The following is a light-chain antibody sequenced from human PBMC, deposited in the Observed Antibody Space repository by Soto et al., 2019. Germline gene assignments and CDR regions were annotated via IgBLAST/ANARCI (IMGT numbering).Light chain of an antibody. CDR2: GNS. CDR1: SSNIGAGYD. V-gene: IGLV1-40*01. CDR3: QSYDSSLSGVV. Sequence: QSVLTQPHSVSGAPGQRVTISCTGSSSNIGAGYDVHWYQQLPGPAPKLLIYGNSNRPSGVPDRFSGSKSVTSASLAITGLQAEDEADYYCQSYDSSLSGVVFGGGTKLTVL. J-gene: IGLJ2*01.